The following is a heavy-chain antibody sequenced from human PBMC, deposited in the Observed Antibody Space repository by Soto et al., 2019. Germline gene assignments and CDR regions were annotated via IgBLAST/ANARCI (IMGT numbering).Heavy chain of an antibody. CDR3: VRNLASGGTYYFDY. V-gene: IGHV3-72*01. Sequence: EVQLVESGGGLVEPGGSLRLSCAASGFTFSDHYMDWVRQAPGKWLEWIGRVRNKANSYTTEYAASVRGRFTVSRDDSKNSLYLQMNSLKTEDTAMYYCVRNLASGGTYYFDYWGQGTLVTVSS. CDR1: GFTFSDHY. CDR2: VRNKANSYTT. D-gene: IGHD2-15*01. J-gene: IGHJ4*02.